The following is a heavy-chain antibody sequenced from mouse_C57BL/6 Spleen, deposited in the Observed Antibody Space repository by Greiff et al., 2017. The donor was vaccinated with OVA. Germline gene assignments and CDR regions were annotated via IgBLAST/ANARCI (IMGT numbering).Heavy chain of an antibody. CDR1: GFTFSDAW. J-gene: IGHJ2*01. CDR3: TRVLRSYFDY. D-gene: IGHD1-1*01. Sequence: DVMLVESGGGLVQPGGSLKLSCAASGFTFSDAWMDWVRQSPEKGLEWVAEIRNKANNHATYYAESVKGRFTISRDDSKSSVYLQMNSLRAEDTGIYYCTRVLRSYFDYWGQGTTLTVSS. V-gene: IGHV6-6*01. CDR2: IRNKANNHAT.